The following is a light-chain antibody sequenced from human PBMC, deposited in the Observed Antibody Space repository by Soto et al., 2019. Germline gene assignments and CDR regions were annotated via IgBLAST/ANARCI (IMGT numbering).Light chain of an antibody. CDR2: DAS. CDR3: QQYNSYSPT. Sequence: DIQMTQSPSTLSASVGDGVTITCRASQSIRTWLAWYQQKPGKAPKLLIYDASSLESGVPSRFSGSGSGTEFTLTISSLQPDEFATYFCQQYNSYSPTFGPGTKVDI. CDR1: QSIRTW. V-gene: IGKV1-5*01. J-gene: IGKJ1*01.